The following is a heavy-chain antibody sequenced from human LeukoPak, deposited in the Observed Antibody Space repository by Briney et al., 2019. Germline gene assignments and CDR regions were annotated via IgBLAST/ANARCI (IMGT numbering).Heavy chain of an antibody. Sequence: PETLSLTCTVSGGSISPYYWSWIRQAPGKGLEWIGNIYYSGSTNYNPSLNSRVTILVDTSKNQFSLRLTSVTAADTAVYHCASSGGVFNAFDIWGQGTMVTVSS. CDR3: ASSGGVFNAFDI. CDR1: GGSISPYY. V-gene: IGHV4-59*01. CDR2: IYYSGST. J-gene: IGHJ3*02. D-gene: IGHD3-10*01.